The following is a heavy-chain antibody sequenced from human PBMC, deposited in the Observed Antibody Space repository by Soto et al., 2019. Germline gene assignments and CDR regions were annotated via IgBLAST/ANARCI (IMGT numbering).Heavy chain of an antibody. Sequence: QVQLVQSGAEVKKPGSSVKVSCKASGGTFSSYAISWVRQAPGQGLEWMGGIIPIFGTANYAQKFQGRVTITADESTSTAYMELSSLRSXXXXXXXXXXXXXXXGMDVWGQGTTVTVSS. V-gene: IGHV1-69*12. J-gene: IGHJ6*02. CDR2: IIPIFGTA. CDR1: GGTFSSYA. CDR3: XXXXXXXGMDV.